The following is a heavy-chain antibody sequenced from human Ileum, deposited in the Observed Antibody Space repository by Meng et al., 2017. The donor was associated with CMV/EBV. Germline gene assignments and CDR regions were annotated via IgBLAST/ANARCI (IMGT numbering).Heavy chain of an antibody. D-gene: IGHD3-3*01. CDR3: AHTVNYDFWTGLFDY. CDR1: GFSLSTSGVG. V-gene: IGHV2-5*01. Sequence: QIILKEFGPTLVKPTQTPTLTCTFSGFSLSTSGVGVGWIRQPPGKALEWLALIYWNAEVRYSPSLKNRLTITQDTSTNQVVLTMTNMDPVDTAIYYCAHTVNYDFWTGLFDYWGQGTLVTVSS. CDR2: IYWNAEV. J-gene: IGHJ4*02.